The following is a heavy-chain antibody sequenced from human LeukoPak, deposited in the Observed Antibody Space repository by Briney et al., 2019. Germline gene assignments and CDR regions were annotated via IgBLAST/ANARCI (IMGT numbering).Heavy chain of an antibody. CDR3: ARDRDVDTAMGTAFDY. CDR1: GSTFTSYY. Sequence: ASVKVSCKASGSTFTSYYMHWVRQAPGQGLEWMGIINPSGGSTSYAQKFQGRVTMTRDTSTSTVYMELSSLRSEDTAVYYCARDRDVDTAMGTAFDYWGQGTLVTVSS. J-gene: IGHJ4*02. V-gene: IGHV1-46*01. D-gene: IGHD5-18*01. CDR2: INPSGGST.